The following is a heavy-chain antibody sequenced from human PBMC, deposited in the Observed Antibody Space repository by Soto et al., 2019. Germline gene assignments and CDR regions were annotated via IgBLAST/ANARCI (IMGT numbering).Heavy chain of an antibody. CDR3: AIYDSSGSRGFQH. CDR2: IYYSGGT. V-gene: IGHV4-31*03. Sequence: QVQLQESGPGLVKPSQTLSLTCTVSGGSISSGAYYWSWIRQHPGKGLEWIGYIYYSGGTYYNPSPTSRATISVDTSKNQFSLKLSSVTAADTAVYYCAIYDSSGSRGFQHWGQGTLVTVSS. CDR1: GGSISSGAYY. D-gene: IGHD3-22*01. J-gene: IGHJ1*01.